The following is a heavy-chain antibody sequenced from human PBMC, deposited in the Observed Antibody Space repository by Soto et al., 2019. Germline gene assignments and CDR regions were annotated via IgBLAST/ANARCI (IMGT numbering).Heavy chain of an antibody. J-gene: IGHJ3*02. CDR2: IYHSGSI. V-gene: IGHV4-4*02. CDR3: ASKFGELLADAFDI. D-gene: IGHD3-10*01. CDR1: NASISSRKW. Sequence: QVQLQESGPGLVKPSGTLSLTCTVSNASISSRKWWTWVRQTPGKGLEWIGEIYHSGSINHNPSLKSRVTMSADKSTNQFSLKMTPVTAADTAVYYCASKFGELLADAFDIWGQGTVVNVSS.